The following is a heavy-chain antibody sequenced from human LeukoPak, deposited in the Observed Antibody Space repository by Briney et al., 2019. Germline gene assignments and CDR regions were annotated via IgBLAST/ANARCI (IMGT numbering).Heavy chain of an antibody. CDR1: GFSFSPYC. V-gene: IGHV3-7*01. D-gene: IGHD3-22*01. CDR2: MKQDGSEK. Sequence: PGGSLRLSCAASGFSFSPYCMSWVRQAPGKGLEWVASMKQDGSEKYYVDSVKGLFTISRDNAKNSLYLQMNSLRAEDTAVYYCARAGPDNSVYRQLDYWGKGTLVTVSS. CDR3: ARAGPDNSVYRQLDY. J-gene: IGHJ4*02.